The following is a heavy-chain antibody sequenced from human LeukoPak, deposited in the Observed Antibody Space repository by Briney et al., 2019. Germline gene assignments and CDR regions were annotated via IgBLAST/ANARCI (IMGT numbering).Heavy chain of an antibody. CDR3: ARAMTYYDILPAY. CDR1: GFTFSSYS. D-gene: IGHD3-9*01. V-gene: IGHV3-21*01. Sequence: GGSLRLSCAASGFTFSSYSMNWVRQAPGKGLEWVSSISSSSSYIYYADSVKGRFTISRDNAKNSLYPQMNSLRAEDTAVYYCARAMTYYDILPAYWGQGTLVTVSS. J-gene: IGHJ4*02. CDR2: ISSSSSYI.